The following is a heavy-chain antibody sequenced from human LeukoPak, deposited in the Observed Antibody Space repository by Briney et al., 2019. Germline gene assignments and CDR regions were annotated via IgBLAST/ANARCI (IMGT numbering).Heavy chain of an antibody. D-gene: IGHD3-22*01. Sequence: SETLSLTCTVSGGSISSYYWSWIRQPPGKGLEWIGYIYYSGSTNYNPSLKSQVTISVDKSKNQFSLKLSSVTAADTAVYYCARRGDSSYDYWGQGTLVTVSS. CDR2: IYYSGST. CDR3: ARRGDSSYDY. V-gene: IGHV4-59*12. J-gene: IGHJ4*02. CDR1: GGSISSYY.